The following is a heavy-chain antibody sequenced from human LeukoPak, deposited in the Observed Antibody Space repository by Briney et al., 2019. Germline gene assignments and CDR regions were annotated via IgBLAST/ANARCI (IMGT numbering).Heavy chain of an antibody. CDR1: GSGFTSYW. D-gene: IGHD1-26*01. V-gene: IGHV5-51*01. J-gene: IGHJ5*02. Sequence: GESLKISCKGSGSGFTSYWIGWVRRMPGKGLEWMGIIYPGDSDTRYSPSFQGQVTISADKSINTAYLQWSSLKASDTPMYYCARGKTGATNLDPWGQGTLVTVSS. CDR3: ARGKTGATNLDP. CDR2: IYPGDSDT.